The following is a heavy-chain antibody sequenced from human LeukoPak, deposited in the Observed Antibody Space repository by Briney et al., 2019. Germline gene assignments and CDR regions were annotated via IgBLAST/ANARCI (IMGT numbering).Heavy chain of an antibody. CDR2: IYYSGST. V-gene: IGHV4-39*01. D-gene: IGHD6-6*01. J-gene: IGHJ6*03. Sequence: PSETLSLTCTVSGGSISSSSYYWGWIRQPPGKGLEWIGIIYYSGSTYYNPSLKSRVTISVDTSKNQFSLKLSSVTAADTAVYYCVRRADHVHVAAPAYYYYYMDVWGKGTTVTVSS. CDR3: VRRADHVHVAAPAYYYYYMDV. CDR1: GGSISSSSYY.